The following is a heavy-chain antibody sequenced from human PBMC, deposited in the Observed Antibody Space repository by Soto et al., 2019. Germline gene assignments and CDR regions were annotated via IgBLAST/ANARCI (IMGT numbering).Heavy chain of an antibody. D-gene: IGHD3-16*02. CDR2: ISFDGSNK. V-gene: IGHV3-30*03. CDR3: GALTAYDYVWRRYRYWGDAFVR. J-gene: IGHJ3*01. CDR1: GFIFSTYG. Sequence: QVQLVESGGGVVQPGRSLRLSCAASGFIFSTYGMHWVRQAPGKGLEWVAVISFDGSNKYSADSVKGRFSISRDNSKNKRDLQMNSLRAEDTAEYCCGALTAYDYVWRRYRYWGDAFVRWGQRTMVSVSS.